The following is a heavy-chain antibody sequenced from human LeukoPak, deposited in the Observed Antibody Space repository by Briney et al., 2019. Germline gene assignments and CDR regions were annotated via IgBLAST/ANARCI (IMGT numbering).Heavy chain of an antibody. CDR2: INPNSGNT. Sequence: ASVKVSCKASGYTFTSYDINWVRQATGQGLEWMGWINPNSGNTGYAQKFQGRVTITRNTSISTAYMELSSLRSEDTAVYYCARVAYTYYYYYMDVWGKGATVTVSS. CDR3: ARVAYTYYYYYMDV. V-gene: IGHV1-8*03. CDR1: GYTFTSYD. J-gene: IGHJ6*03. D-gene: IGHD3-16*01.